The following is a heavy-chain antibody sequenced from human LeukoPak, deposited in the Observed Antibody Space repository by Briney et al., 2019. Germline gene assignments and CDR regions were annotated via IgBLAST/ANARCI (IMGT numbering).Heavy chain of an antibody. CDR2: ISYDGSNK. CDR3: AKLPDGYSIGSDAFDI. Sequence: GGSLRLSCAASGFTFSSYGMHWVRQAPGKGLEWVAVISYDGSNKYYADSVKGRFTISRDNSKNTLYLQMNSLRAEDTAVYYCAKLPDGYSIGSDAFDIWGQGTMVTVSS. V-gene: IGHV3-30*18. D-gene: IGHD6-19*01. J-gene: IGHJ3*02. CDR1: GFTFSSYG.